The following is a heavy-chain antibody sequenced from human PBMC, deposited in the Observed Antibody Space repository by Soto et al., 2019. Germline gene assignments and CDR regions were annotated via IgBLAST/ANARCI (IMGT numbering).Heavy chain of an antibody. CDR2: ISGSGGST. V-gene: IGHV3-23*01. D-gene: IGHD1-26*01. Sequence: GGSLRLSCAASGFTFSSYAMSWVRQAPGKGLEWVSAISGSGGSTYYADSVKGRFTISRDNSKNTLYLQMNSLRAEDTAVYYCAKGLQWEPNFSGWFDPWGQGTLVTVSS. CDR1: GFTFSSYA. CDR3: AKGLQWEPNFSGWFDP. J-gene: IGHJ5*02.